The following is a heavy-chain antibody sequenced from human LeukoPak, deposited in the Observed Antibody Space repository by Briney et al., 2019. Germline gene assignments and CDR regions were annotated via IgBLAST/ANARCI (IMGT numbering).Heavy chain of an antibody. CDR2: LYSAGST. D-gene: IGHD1-26*01. Sequence: GGSLRLSCAASGFIVSNNFMSWVRQAPGKGLEWVSVLYSAGSTFYVDSVKGRFTISRDNSKNMLFLQMNSLRVEDAAIYYCAGSPWDGIRGVGLDYLDYWGRGTLVTVSS. V-gene: IGHV3-53*01. J-gene: IGHJ4*02. CDR1: GFIVSNNF. CDR3: AGSPWDGIRGVGLDYLDY.